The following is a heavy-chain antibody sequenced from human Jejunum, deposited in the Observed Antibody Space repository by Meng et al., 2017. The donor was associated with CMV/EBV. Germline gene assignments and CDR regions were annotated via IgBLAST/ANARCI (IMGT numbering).Heavy chain of an antibody. CDR2: INPKTGGT. CDR3: SSAPGDY. J-gene: IGHJ4*02. V-gene: IGHV1-2*02. CDR1: GYSVSDYY. D-gene: IGHD1-14*01. Sequence: KVSCKACGYSVSDYYMNWVRKAPGQGLEWMGWINPKTGGTDYAQKFQGRVTLTRDTSITTVYMELSNLKSDDSAVYYCSSAPGDYWGQGTLVTVSS.